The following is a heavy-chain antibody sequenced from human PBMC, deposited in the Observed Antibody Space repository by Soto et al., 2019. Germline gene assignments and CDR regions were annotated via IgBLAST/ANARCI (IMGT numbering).Heavy chain of an antibody. V-gene: IGHV3-66*01. Sequence: EVQLVESGGGLVQPGGSLRLSCAASGFTVSSNYMSWVRQAPGKGLEWVSVIYSGGSTYYADSVKGRFTISRDNSKNTRYLQMNSLRAEDTAVYYCASGPYYDSRAKGYWGQGTLVTVSS. CDR3: ASGPYYDSRAKGY. J-gene: IGHJ4*02. CDR1: GFTVSSNY. CDR2: IYSGGST. D-gene: IGHD3-22*01.